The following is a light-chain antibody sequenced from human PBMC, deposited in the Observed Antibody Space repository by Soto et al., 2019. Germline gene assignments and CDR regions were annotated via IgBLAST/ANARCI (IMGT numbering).Light chain of an antibody. V-gene: IGKV3-11*01. CDR3: QQRGSWPQYT. CDR2: DTT. Sequence: ENVLTQSPATLTLSPGXRATLSCRASQSVSNYLAWYQQKPGQAPRLLIYDTTNRATGIPARFSGSGSGTDFTLTISGLEPEDFAVYYCQQRGSWPQYTFGGGTKVDIK. J-gene: IGKJ4*01. CDR1: QSVSNY.